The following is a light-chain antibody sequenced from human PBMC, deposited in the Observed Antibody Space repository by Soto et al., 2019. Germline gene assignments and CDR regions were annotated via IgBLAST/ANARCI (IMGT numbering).Light chain of an antibody. CDR2: EVS. V-gene: IGLV2-18*02. Sequence: QSALTQPPSVSGSAGQSVTISCTGTSSDVGSYDRVSWYQQPPGTAPKVIIYEVSNRPSGVPDRFSGSKSGNTASLTISGLQAEDEADYYCSSHTNISPLFGGGTKVTV. CDR3: SSHTNISPL. J-gene: IGLJ2*01. CDR1: SSDVGSYDR.